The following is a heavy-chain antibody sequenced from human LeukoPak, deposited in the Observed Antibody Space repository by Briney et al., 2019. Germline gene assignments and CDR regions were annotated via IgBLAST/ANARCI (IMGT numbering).Heavy chain of an antibody. CDR1: GGSISSGSYY. V-gene: IGHV4-61*02. D-gene: IGHD6-19*01. CDR3: ARGGTGYSSGWYGAYFDY. Sequence: SQTLSLTCTVSGGSISSGSYYWSWIRQPAGKGLEWIGCIYTSGSTNYNPSIKSRVTISVDTSKNQFSLKLSSVTAADTTVYYCARGGTGYSSGWYGAYFDYWGQGTLVTVSS. CDR2: IYTSGST. J-gene: IGHJ4*02.